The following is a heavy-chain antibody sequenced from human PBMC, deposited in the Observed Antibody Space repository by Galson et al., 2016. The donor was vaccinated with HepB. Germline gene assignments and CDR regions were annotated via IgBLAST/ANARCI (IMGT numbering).Heavy chain of an antibody. CDR2: IKQDGSEK. CDR1: GFTFRSHG. D-gene: IGHD6-13*01. J-gene: IGHJ4*02. V-gene: IGHV3-7*03. CDR3: ARARTDHSGRWFLDY. Sequence: SLRLSCATSGFTFRSHGMHWVRQAPGKGLEWVANIKQDGSEKYYVDSVKGRFTISRDNDKNSLYLQMNSLRAEDTALYYCARARTDHSGRWFLDYWGQGALVSVSS.